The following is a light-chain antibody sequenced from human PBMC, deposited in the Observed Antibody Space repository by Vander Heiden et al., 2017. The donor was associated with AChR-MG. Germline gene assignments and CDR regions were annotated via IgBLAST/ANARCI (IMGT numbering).Light chain of an antibody. CDR3: AAWYDSRKDLL. CDR2: RND. V-gene: IGLV1-44*01. J-gene: IGLJ2*01. Sequence: QSVLTQPPSVSGTPGQRVAIPCSYIGRKNINWHQQRPGSAPKLLIHRNDQRPSGVPDRFSGSKSATSAALAIRGLQSGDEAEYYCAAWYDSRKDLLFGGGTKLTVL. CDR1: YIGRKN.